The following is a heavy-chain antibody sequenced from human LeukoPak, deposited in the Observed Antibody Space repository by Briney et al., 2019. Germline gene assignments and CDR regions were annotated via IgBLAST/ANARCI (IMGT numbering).Heavy chain of an antibody. CDR3: ARVRDGDYGYIGFDP. CDR1: GGSFSSGGYY. Sequence: SETLSLTCTVSGGSFSSGGYYWSWIRQHPGKGLEWIGYIYYNGRTYYNPSLKSRVTISVDTSKNQFSLKLSSVTAADTAVYHCARVRDGDYGYIGFDPWGQGTLVTVSS. V-gene: IGHV4-31*03. J-gene: IGHJ5*02. D-gene: IGHD4-17*01. CDR2: IYYNGRT.